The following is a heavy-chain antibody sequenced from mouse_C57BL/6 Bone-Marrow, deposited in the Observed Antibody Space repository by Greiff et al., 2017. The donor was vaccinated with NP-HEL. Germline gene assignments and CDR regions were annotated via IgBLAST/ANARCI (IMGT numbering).Heavy chain of an antibody. V-gene: IGHV3-1*01. CDR1: GYSITSGYD. J-gene: IGHJ3*01. CDR3: ARGSTMVTRAAWFAY. Sequence: VQLKESGPGMVKPSQSLSLTCTVTGYSITSGYDWHWIRHFPGNKLEWMGYISYSGSTNYNPSLKSRISITHDTSKNHFFLKLNSVTTEDTATYYCARGSTMVTRAAWFAYWGQGTLVTVSA. D-gene: IGHD2-2*01. CDR2: ISYSGST.